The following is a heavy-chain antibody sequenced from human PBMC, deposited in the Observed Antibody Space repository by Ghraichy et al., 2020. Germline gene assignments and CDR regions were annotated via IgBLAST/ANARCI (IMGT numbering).Heavy chain of an antibody. CDR2: IYYSGST. D-gene: IGHD3-22*01. Sequence: SETLSLTCTVSGGSISSYYWSWIRQPPGKGLEWIGYIYYSGSTNYNPSLKSRVTISVDTSKNQFSLKLSSVTAADTAVYYCASQTYYYDSSGYYSWFDPWGQGTLVTVSS. CDR3: ASQTYYYDSSGYYSWFDP. J-gene: IGHJ5*02. V-gene: IGHV4-59*08. CDR1: GGSISSYY.